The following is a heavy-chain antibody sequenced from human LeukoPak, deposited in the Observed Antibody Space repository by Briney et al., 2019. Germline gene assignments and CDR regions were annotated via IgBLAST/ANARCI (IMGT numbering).Heavy chain of an antibody. J-gene: IGHJ4*02. CDR2: IIPILGIA. CDR3: ARVHPLHGHDLDY. V-gene: IGHV1-69*04. CDR1: GGTFSSYA. Sequence: ASVKVSCKASGGTFSSYAISWVRQAPGQGLEWMGRIIPILGIANYAQKFQGRVTITADKSTSTAYMELRSLRSDDTAVYYCARVHPLHGHDLDYWGQGTLVTVSS.